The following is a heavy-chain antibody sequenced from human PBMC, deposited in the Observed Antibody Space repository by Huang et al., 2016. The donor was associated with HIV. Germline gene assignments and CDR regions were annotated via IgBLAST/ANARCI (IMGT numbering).Heavy chain of an antibody. CDR1: GYTFTGYY. CDR3: ARVTGGYSYGFDAFDI. Sequence: QVQLVQSGAEVKKPGASVKVSCKASGYTFTGYYMHWVRQAPGQGLEWMGWINPNSGGTNDAQKFQGRVTMTRDTSISTAYMELSRLRSDDTAVYYCARVTGGYSYGFDAFDIWGQGTMVTVSS. J-gene: IGHJ3*02. CDR2: INPNSGGT. D-gene: IGHD5-18*01. V-gene: IGHV1-2*02.